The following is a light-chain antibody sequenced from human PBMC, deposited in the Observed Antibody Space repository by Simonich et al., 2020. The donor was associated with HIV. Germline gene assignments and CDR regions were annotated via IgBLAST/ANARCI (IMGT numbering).Light chain of an antibody. J-gene: IGKJ3*01. CDR3: QQYNNWTPFT. Sequence: IVMTQSPASLSVSPGERPTLSCSASQSVSSNLAWYQQKAGQAPRLLIYGASTRATGIPARFSGSGSGTEFTLTISSMQSEDFAVYYCQQYNNWTPFTFGPGTKVDIK. V-gene: IGKV3-15*01. CDR2: GAS. CDR1: QSVSSN.